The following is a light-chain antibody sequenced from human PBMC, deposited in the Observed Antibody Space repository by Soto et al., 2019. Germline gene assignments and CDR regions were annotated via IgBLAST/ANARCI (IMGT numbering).Light chain of an antibody. CDR1: SSDIGAYNS. J-gene: IGLJ1*01. CDR2: EVS. V-gene: IGLV2-14*01. Sequence: QSALTQPASVSGSPGQSITISCTGTSSDIGAYNSVSWYQQHPGKAPKLMIYEVSNRPSGVSNRFSASKSGYTASLTISVLQAEDEADYYCSSSTTSNPYVFGTGTKVSVL. CDR3: SSSTTSNPYV.